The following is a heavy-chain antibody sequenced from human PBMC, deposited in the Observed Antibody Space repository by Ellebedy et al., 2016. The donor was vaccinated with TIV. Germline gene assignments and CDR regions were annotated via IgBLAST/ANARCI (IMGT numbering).Heavy chain of an antibody. Sequence: SETLSLXXSVSGGSISSNYWNWIRQPAGKGLEWLGRIYSSGSTYYNPSLKSRVTLSVDTSKNQFSLDLTSVTAADTAVYFCARNVRPHYNDRGDFLLGAFDIWGQGTRVTVSS. CDR1: GGSISSNY. J-gene: IGHJ3*02. D-gene: IGHD3-22*01. V-gene: IGHV4-4*07. CDR2: IYSSGST. CDR3: ARNVRPHYNDRGDFLLGAFDI.